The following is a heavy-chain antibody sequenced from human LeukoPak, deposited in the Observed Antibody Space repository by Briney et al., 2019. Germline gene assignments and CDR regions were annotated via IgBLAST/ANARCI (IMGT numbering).Heavy chain of an antibody. D-gene: IGHD1-14*01. CDR3: ATVYGISHYHYMAV. V-gene: IGHV4-59*11. Sequence: TSETLSLTCTVSGGSISSHYWTWIRQPPGKGLEWIGYIFYSGSTNYNPSLKSRVTISVDTSKNQFSLKLSSVTAADTAVYYCATVYGISHYHYMAVWGKGTTVTVSS. CDR2: IFYSGST. CDR1: GGSISSHY. J-gene: IGHJ6*03.